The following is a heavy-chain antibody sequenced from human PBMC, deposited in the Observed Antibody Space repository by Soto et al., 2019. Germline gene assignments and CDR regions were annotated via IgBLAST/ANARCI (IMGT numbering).Heavy chain of an antibody. CDR3: ARGGAYYYKAGFDY. V-gene: IGHV3-30-3*01. Sequence: QVQLVESGGGVVQPGRSLRLSCAASGFTFSSYAMHWVRQAPGKGLEWVAVISYDGSNKYYADSVKGQFTISRDNSKNTLYLQMNSLRAEDTAVYYCARGGAYYYKAGFDYWGQGTLVTVSS. J-gene: IGHJ4*02. CDR2: ISYDGSNK. D-gene: IGHD3-10*01. CDR1: GFTFSSYA.